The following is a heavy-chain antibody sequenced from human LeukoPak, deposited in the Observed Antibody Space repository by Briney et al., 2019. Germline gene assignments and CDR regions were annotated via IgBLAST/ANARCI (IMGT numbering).Heavy chain of an antibody. CDR1: GYTFTVYY. J-gene: IGHJ4*02. CDR3: ARDRRGTGNSFDY. Sequence: ASVKVSCKASGYTFTVYYMHWVRQAPGQGLEWMGWINPNSGGTNYAQKFQGRVTMTRDTSISTAYMELGRLRSDDTAVYYCARDRRGTGNSFDYWGQGTLVTVSS. D-gene: IGHD2-8*02. V-gene: IGHV1-2*02. CDR2: INPNSGGT.